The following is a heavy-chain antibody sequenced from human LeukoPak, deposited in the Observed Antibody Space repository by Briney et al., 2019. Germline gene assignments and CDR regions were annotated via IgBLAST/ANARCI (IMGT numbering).Heavy chain of an antibody. CDR1: GFTFSSYG. CDR3: ARLVVVPAPSKYGMDV. CDR2: ISDDGSKK. Sequence: GRSLRLSCAASGFTFSSYGMHWVRQAPGKGLEWVAVISDDGSKKYSADSVKGRFTISRDNSKNTLYLQMNSLRAEDTAVYYCARLVVVPAPSKYGMDVWGKGTTVTVSS. J-gene: IGHJ6*04. V-gene: IGHV3-30*03. D-gene: IGHD2-2*01.